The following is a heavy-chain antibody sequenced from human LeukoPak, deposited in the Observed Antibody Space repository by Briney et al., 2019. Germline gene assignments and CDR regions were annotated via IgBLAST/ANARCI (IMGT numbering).Heavy chain of an antibody. CDR2: ISWNSVNI. CDR1: GFTFSSYA. CDR3: AKDHYYESSAYRTTYFDY. V-gene: IGHV3-9*01. Sequence: GGSLRLSCAAPGFTFSSYAMSWVRHAPGKGLEWVSGISWNSVNIGYADSVKGRFTISRDNAKNSLYLQMNSLRAEDTALYYCAKDHYYESSAYRTTYFDYWGQGTLVTVSS. J-gene: IGHJ4*02. D-gene: IGHD3-22*01.